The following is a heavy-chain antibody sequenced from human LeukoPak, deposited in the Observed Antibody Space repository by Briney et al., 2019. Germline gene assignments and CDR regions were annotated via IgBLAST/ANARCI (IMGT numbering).Heavy chain of an antibody. CDR2: IYTDGSTK. CDR3: ARNSGGRRYYFTE. D-gene: IGHD3-10*01. CDR1: GFIFSNSG. J-gene: IGHJ4*02. Sequence: PGGSLRLSCAASGFIFSNSGMHWVRQAPGKGLEWVTVIYTDGSTKYYADSVKGRFTISRDNSLNTLYLQMNSLRAEDTAVYYCARNSGGRRYYFTEWGQGTLVTVSS. V-gene: IGHV3-33*01.